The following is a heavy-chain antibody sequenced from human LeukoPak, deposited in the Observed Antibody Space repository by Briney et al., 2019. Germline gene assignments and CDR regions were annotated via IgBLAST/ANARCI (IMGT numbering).Heavy chain of an antibody. CDR3: ARTPSRTRVFDY. CDR1: NGSISSVGYY. D-gene: IGHD3-10*01. Sequence: SETLSLTCTVSNGSISSVGYYWSWIRQNPGKCLEFIGYIYHSGSTYYNPSLKRPITISMDTSENQFSLRLTAVTAADSAIYYCARTPSRTRVFDYWGQGTLVTVSP. CDR2: IYHSGST. V-gene: IGHV4-31*01. J-gene: IGHJ4*02.